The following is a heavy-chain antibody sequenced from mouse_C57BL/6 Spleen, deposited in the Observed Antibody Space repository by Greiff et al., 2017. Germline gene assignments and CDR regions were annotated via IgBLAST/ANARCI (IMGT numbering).Heavy chain of an antibody. CDR1: GFSLTSYG. V-gene: IGHV2-6*03. CDR2: IWSDGST. D-gene: IGHD1-2*01. CDR3: ARRGTTALGAMDY. J-gene: IGHJ4*01. Sequence: VKLVESGPGLVAPSQSLSITCTVSGFSLTSYGVHWVRQPPGKGLEWLVVIWSDGSTTYNSALKSRLSISKDNSKSQVFLKMNSLQTDDTAMYYCARRGTTALGAMDYWGQGTSVTVSS.